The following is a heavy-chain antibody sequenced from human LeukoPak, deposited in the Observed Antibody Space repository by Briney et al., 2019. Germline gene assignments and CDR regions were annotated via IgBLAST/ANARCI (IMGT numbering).Heavy chain of an antibody. CDR2: INLDGSEQ. J-gene: IGHJ4*02. CDR1: GFTFTSFY. CDR3: AREVAVGIGAYNF. D-gene: IGHD6-13*01. Sequence: HPGGSLRLSCVASGFTFTSFYMSWVLQAPGKGLEWVANINLDGSEQYYVDSVKGRFTISRDNAKNSLYLQMNSLWAEDTAVYYCAREVAVGIGAYNFWGQGTLVTVSS. V-gene: IGHV3-7*01.